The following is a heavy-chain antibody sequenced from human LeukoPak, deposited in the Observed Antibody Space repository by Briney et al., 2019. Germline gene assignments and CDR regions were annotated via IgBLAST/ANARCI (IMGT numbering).Heavy chain of an antibody. J-gene: IGHJ4*02. CDR2: INPNSGGT. CDR1: AGTFSSYA. D-gene: IGHD1-26*01. V-gene: IGHV1-2*06. Sequence: ASVKVSCKASAGTFSSYAISWVRQAPGQGLEWMGRINPNSGGTNYAQKFQGRVTMTRDTSISTAYMELSRLRSDDTAVYYCARTGVMGSFGYYWGQGTLVTVSS. CDR3: ARTGVMGSFGYY.